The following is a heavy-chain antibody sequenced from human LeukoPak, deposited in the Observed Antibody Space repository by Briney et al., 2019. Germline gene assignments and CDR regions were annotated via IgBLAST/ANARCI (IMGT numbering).Heavy chain of an antibody. Sequence: GASVKVSCKASGGTFSSYGISWVRQAPGQGLEWMGRIIPILSIANYAQKFQGRVTITADKSTSTAYMELSSLRSEDTAVYYCARAYCGGDCYVFDYWGQGTLVTVSS. CDR2: IIPILSIA. CDR1: GGTFSSYG. CDR3: ARAYCGGDCYVFDY. D-gene: IGHD2-21*02. J-gene: IGHJ4*02. V-gene: IGHV1-69*04.